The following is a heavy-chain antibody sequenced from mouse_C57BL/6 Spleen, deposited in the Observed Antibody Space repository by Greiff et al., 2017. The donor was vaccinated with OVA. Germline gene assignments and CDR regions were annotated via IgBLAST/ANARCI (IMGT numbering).Heavy chain of an antibody. CDR1: GFNIKDYY. V-gene: IGHV14-1*01. Sequence: VQLQQSGAELVRPGASVKLSCTASGFNIKDYYMHWVKQRPEQGLEWIGRIDPEDGDTEYAPKFQGKATMTADTSSNTAYLQLSRLASEDTAVYYCTTGVLRAYFDYWGQGTTLTVSS. D-gene: IGHD1-1*01. CDR3: TTGVLRAYFDY. J-gene: IGHJ2*01. CDR2: IDPEDGDT.